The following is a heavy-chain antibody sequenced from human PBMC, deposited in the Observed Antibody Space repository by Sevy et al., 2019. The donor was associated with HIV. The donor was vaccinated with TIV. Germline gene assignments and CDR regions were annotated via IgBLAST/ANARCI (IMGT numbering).Heavy chain of an antibody. CDR2: IYHSGST. CDR3: ARHHVTMIVVVTPTSNWFDP. D-gene: IGHD3-22*01. CDR1: GYSISSGYY. J-gene: IGHJ5*02. V-gene: IGHV4-38-2*01. Sequence: SETLSLTCAVSGYSISSGYYWGWIRQPPGKGLEWIGSIYHSGSTYYNPSLKSRVTISVDTSKNQFSLKLSSVTAADTAVYYCARHHVTMIVVVTPTSNWFDPWGQGTLVTVSS.